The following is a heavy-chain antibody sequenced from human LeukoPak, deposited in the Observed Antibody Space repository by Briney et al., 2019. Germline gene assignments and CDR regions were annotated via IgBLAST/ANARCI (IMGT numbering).Heavy chain of an antibody. CDR3: VNYYGPGRFDY. CDR2: IKEDGSET. D-gene: IGHD3-10*01. V-gene: IGHV3-7*01. CDR1: GFTFSRYW. J-gene: IGHJ4*02. Sequence: PGGSLRLSCAASGFTFSRYWMSWVRQAPGKGLEWVANIKEDGSETKYVDSVKGRFTISRDNAKNSLYLQMNSLRAEDTAVYYCVNYYGPGRFDYWGQGTLVTVSS.